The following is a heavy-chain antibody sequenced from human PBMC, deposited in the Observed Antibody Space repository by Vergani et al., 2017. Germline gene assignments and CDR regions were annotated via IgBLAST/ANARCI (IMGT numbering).Heavy chain of an antibody. D-gene: IGHD2-2*02. V-gene: IGHV3-15*01. J-gene: IGHJ4*02. CDR2: IRSKNDGGTA. CDR3: YTDYHDY. Sequence: EVQVVESGGGLIKPGGSLSLSCVVSGIIFKNAWINWVRQAPGKGLEWIGRIRSKNDGGTADYAAPLKGRFTISRDDSKDSAFLLVNNLKTEDTAVYFCYTDYHDYWGQGTLVTVSS. CDR1: GIIFKNAW.